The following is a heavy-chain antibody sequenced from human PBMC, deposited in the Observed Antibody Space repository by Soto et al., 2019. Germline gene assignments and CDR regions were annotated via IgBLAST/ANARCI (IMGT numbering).Heavy chain of an antibody. CDR1: GFTFSSYA. CDR3: ARDLSYDSSGYYSY. CDR2: ISSNGGST. V-gene: IGHV3-64*01. Sequence: GGSLRLSCAASGFTFSSYAMHWVRQAPGKGLEYVSAISSNGGSTYYANSVKGRFTISRDNSKNTLYLQMGSLRAEDMAVYYCARDLSYDSSGYYSYWGQGTLVTVSS. J-gene: IGHJ4*02. D-gene: IGHD3-22*01.